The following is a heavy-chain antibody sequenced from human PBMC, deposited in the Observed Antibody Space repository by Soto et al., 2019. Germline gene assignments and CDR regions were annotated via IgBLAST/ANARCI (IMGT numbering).Heavy chain of an antibody. Sequence: EVQLVESGGGLVQPGGSLRLSCAASGFTFSDHYMDWVRQAPGKGLEWVSGIDNAGTDSTYADSVKGRFTSSRDNAKNTLYLQMNSLRVEDTGVYYCARGWFGPDVWGKGTTVTVSS. D-gene: IGHD3-10*01. CDR3: ARGWFGPDV. CDR2: IDNAGTDS. V-gene: IGHV3-74*02. CDR1: GFTFSDHY. J-gene: IGHJ6*04.